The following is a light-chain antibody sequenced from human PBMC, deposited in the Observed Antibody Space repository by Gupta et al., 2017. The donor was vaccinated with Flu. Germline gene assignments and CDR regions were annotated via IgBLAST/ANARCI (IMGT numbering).Light chain of an antibody. V-gene: IGLV1-44*01. Sequence: QSVLTQPPSASGTPGQRVTISCSGSSSNIGINTVNWYQQLPGAAPKLLIFSNNQRPSRVPARFSGSKSGTSASLAISWLQAEDEADYYCVTWDGSLDGAVFGGGTKLTVL. CDR2: SNN. CDR1: SSNIGINT. CDR3: VTWDGSLDGAV. J-gene: IGLJ3*02.